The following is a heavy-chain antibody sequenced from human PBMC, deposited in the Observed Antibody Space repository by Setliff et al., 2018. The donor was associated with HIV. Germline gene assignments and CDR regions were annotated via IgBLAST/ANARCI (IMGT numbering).Heavy chain of an antibody. Sequence: SGPTLVNPTQTLTLTCTFSGFSLTTSGIRVTWVRQPPGKALEWLARIDWEDDKFYSTSLKTRLTISKDTSKNQVVLTMTNMGPLDTATYFCARTYGSASKLDHWGPGTLVTVSS. CDR3: ARTYGSASKLDH. D-gene: IGHD3-10*01. V-gene: IGHV2-70*04. CDR2: IDWEDDK. J-gene: IGHJ4*02. CDR1: GFSLTTSGIR.